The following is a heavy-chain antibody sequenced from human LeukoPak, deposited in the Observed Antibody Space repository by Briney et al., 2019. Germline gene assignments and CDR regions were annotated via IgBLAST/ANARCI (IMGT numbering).Heavy chain of an antibody. CDR1: GFTVSSNY. CDR3: ARLYDSSSYGAFDI. CDR2: LYSGGST. V-gene: IGHV3-66*02. J-gene: IGHJ3*02. D-gene: IGHD3-22*01. Sequence: GGSLRLSGAASGFTVSSNYMGWVRQAPGKGLEWVSVLYSGGSTYYPDSVKGRFTISRDNPQNTLYLQMDSLRAEDTAVYYCARLYDSSSYGAFDIWGQGTTVTVSS.